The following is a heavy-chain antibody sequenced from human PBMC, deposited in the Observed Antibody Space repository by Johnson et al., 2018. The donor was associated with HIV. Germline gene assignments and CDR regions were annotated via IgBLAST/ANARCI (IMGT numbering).Heavy chain of an antibody. CDR1: GFTFSTHG. CDR3: ARGGSRTTIFGVDINLGGFDI. V-gene: IGHV3-30*02. Sequence: QVQLVESGGGLVQPGGSLRLSCAASGFTFSTHGMNWVRQAPGRGLEWVAFIGYDGSNKYYADSVKGRFTISRDNAKNSLYLQMNSLRAEDTAVYYCARGGSRTTIFGVDINLGGFDIWGQGTRVTVSS. D-gene: IGHD3-3*01. J-gene: IGHJ3*02. CDR2: IGYDGSNK.